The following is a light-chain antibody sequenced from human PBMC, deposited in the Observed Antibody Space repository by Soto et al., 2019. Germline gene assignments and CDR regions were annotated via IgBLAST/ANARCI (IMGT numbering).Light chain of an antibody. CDR3: QQYKSYPWT. Sequence: DIQLTQSPSTLSASVGATVTISCRASESLIGWLAWYQQRPGSAPKLLLYDASSLEGGVPSRFTGDGSGTEFSRTTASLQPDDFGTYYWQQYKSYPWTFGQGSKVDLK. CDR2: DAS. J-gene: IGKJ1*01. V-gene: IGKV1-5*01. CDR1: ESLIGW.